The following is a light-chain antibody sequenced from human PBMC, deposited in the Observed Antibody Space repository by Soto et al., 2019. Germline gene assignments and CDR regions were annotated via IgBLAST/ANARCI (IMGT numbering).Light chain of an antibody. CDR1: QSISTY. V-gene: IGKV1-39*01. CDR3: QQSFSISGFT. Sequence: DIQMTQCPSSLSASVGDRVTITCRASQSISTYLNWYQQKPGKAPKIVIYAASSLQSGVPSRFSGSGSGTDFTLSISSLQPEDFGTYYCQQSFSISGFTFGPGTKVDI. CDR2: AAS. J-gene: IGKJ3*01.